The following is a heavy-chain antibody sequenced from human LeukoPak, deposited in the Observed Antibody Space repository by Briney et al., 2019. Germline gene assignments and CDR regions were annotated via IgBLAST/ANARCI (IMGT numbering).Heavy chain of an antibody. D-gene: IGHD3-22*01. V-gene: IGHV4-59*01. CDR1: GASISSYY. J-gene: IGHJ4*02. Sequence: SETLSLTCTVSGASISSYYWSWIRQPPGRGLEWIGDIYYSGSIKYNPSLKSRVTMSVDTSKNQFSLKLSSVTAADTAIYYCARENPSGYYNRPIDYWGQGTLVTVSS. CDR2: IYYSGSI. CDR3: ARENPSGYYNRPIDY.